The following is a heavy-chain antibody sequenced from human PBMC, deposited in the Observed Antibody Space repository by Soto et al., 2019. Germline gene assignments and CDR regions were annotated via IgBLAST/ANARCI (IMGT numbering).Heavy chain of an antibody. CDR1: GFTFSNYA. V-gene: IGHV3-23*01. Sequence: EVQLLESGGGLVQPGRSLRLSCAASGFTFSNYAMSWVRQAPGQGLDWVSAISGSGGTTSYADSVKGRFTISRGNSKNTLFLQTNSLRAEDAAVYYCAKFFVETGSNSGWPWSFHYWGQGSLVTVSS. D-gene: IGHD6-25*01. CDR2: ISGSGGTT. J-gene: IGHJ4*02. CDR3: AKFFVETGSNSGWPWSFHY.